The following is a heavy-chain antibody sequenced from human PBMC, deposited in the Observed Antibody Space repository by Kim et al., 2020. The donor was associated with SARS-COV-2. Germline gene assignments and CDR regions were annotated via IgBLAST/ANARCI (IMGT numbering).Heavy chain of an antibody. D-gene: IGHD3-16*01. CDR3: ARENDYVSDHYRPLGA. J-gene: IGHJ5*02. CDR1: GFTFSSYA. V-gene: IGHV3-33*01. Sequence: GGSLRLSCAASGFTFSSYAMHWVRQAPGKGLEWVAVIWYDGNNKYYVDSVKGRFTISRDNSKNTVYLQMNSLRAEDTAVYYCARENDYVSDHYRPLGAWGKRTLVTVSS. CDR2: IWYDGNNK.